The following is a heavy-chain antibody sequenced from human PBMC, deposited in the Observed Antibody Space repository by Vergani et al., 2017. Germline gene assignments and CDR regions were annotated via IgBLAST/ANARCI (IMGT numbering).Heavy chain of an antibody. CDR2: SRNKGRSDTT. Sequence: EVQLVESGGGLVQPGGSLRLSCAASGFTLSDHVMDWVRQGPGKGLEWVGRSRNKGRSDTTEYSASVKGRFTISRDDSRNSLYLQMNSLKTEDTAVYYWAALPLQTQQQVTSWGQGTLVTVSS. CDR1: GFTLSDHV. CDR3: AALPLQTQQQVTS. V-gene: IGHV3-72*01. J-gene: IGHJ5*02. D-gene: IGHD6-13*01.